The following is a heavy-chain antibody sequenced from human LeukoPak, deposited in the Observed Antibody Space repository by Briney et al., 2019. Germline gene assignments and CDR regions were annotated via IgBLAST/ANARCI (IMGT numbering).Heavy chain of an antibody. V-gene: IGHV3-11*01. J-gene: IGHJ3*02. D-gene: IGHD3-3*01. CDR1: GFTFSDYY. Sequence: PGGSLRLSCAASGFTFSDYYMSWIRQAPGKGLGWVSYISSSGSTIYYAVSVKGRFTISRDNAKNSLYLQMNSLRAEDTAVYYCAKKGPNVLRFLEWFNDAFDIWGQGTMVTVSS. CDR2: ISSSGSTI. CDR3: AKKGPNVLRFLEWFNDAFDI.